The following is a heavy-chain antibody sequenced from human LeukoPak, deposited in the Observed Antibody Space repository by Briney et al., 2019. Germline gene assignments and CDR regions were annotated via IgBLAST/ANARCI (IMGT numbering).Heavy chain of an antibody. CDR1: GFTFDDYG. CDR3: ARVSGGYYVGGYFDY. D-gene: IGHD3-10*01. V-gene: IGHV3-20*04. CDR2: INWNGGST. Sequence: GGSLRLSCAASGFTFDDYGMSWVRQAPGKGLEWVSSINWNGGSTGYADSVKGRFTISRDNAKNSLYLQMNSLRAEDTALYYCARVSGGYYVGGYFDYWGQGTLVTVSS. J-gene: IGHJ4*02.